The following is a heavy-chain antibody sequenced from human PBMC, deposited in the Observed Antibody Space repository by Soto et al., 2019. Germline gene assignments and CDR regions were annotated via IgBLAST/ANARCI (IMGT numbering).Heavy chain of an antibody. D-gene: IGHD6-19*01. CDR3: ARQGAMYSSGWYWFDP. CDR2: IYYSGST. V-gene: IGHV4-59*08. J-gene: IGHJ5*02. Sequence: QVQLQESGPGLVKPSETLSLTCTVSGGSISSYYWSWIRQPPGKGLEWIGYIYYSGSTNYNPSLKSRVTISVDTSKTQFSLKLSSVTAADTAVYYCARQGAMYSSGWYWFDPWGQGTLVTVSS. CDR1: GGSISSYY.